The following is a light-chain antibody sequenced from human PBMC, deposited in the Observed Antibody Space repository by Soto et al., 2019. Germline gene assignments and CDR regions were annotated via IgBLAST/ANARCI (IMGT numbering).Light chain of an antibody. J-gene: IGKJ4*01. CDR1: QSVSNY. CDR3: QQRSNWPPLT. CDR2: DAS. V-gene: IGKV3-11*01. Sequence: EIVLTQSPATLSLSPGERATLSCRASQSVSNYLACYQQKPGQAPRLLIYDASNRATGILARFSGSGSGTDFTLTISSLEPEDFAVYYCQQRSNWPPLTFGGGTKVEIK.